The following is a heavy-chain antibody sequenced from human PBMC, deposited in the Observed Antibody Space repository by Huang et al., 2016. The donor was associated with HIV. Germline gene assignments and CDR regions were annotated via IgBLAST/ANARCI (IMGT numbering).Heavy chain of an antibody. CDR2: IYYRGST. CDR1: GGSISSSSYY. J-gene: IGHJ4*02. CDR3: ARLLYRYYFDY. V-gene: IGHV4-39*01. Sequence: QLQLQESGPGLVKPSETLSLTCTVSGGSISSSSYYWGWIRQPPGKGLEGIGSIYYRGSTYYNPSLKGRVTISVDTSKNQFSLKLSSVTAADTAVYYCARLLYRYYFDYWGQGTLVTVSS. D-gene: IGHD1-26*01.